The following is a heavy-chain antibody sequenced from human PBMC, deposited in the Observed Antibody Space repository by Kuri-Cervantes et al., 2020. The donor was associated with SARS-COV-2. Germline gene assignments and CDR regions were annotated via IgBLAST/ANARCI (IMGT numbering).Heavy chain of an antibody. CDR2: IYPGDSDT. CDR1: GYSFTSYW. CDR3: AKREDTAMFSFGY. D-gene: IGHD5-18*01. J-gene: IGHJ4*02. V-gene: IGHV5-51*01. Sequence: GESLKISCEGSGYSFTSYWIGWVRQMPGKGLEWMGIIYPGDSDTRYSPSFQGQVTISANNSISTAYLQRSRLKASDTAMYYSAKREDTAMFSFGYWGQGTLVTVSS.